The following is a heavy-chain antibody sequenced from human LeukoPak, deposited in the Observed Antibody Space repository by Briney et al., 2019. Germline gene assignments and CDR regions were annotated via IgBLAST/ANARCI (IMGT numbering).Heavy chain of an antibody. CDR3: AKDKGRYSYGFDY. Sequence: GGSLRLSCAASGFTFDDYTMHWVRQAPGKGLEWVSLISWDGGSTYYADSVKGRFTISRDNSKNSLYLQMNSLRTEDTALYYCAKDKGRYSYGFDYWGQGTLVTVSS. D-gene: IGHD5-18*01. CDR2: ISWDGGST. V-gene: IGHV3-43*01. CDR1: GFTFDDYT. J-gene: IGHJ4*02.